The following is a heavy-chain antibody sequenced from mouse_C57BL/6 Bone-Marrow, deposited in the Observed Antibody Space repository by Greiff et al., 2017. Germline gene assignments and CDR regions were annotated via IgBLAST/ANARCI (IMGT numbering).Heavy chain of an antibody. CDR2: INPNNGGT. CDR1: GYTFTDYY. Sequence: EVQLQQSGPELVKPGASVKISCKASGYTFTDYYMNWVKQSHGKSLEWIGDINPNNGGTSYNQKFKGKATLTVDKSSSTAYMELRSLTSEDSAVYYCAREVLLWAMDYWGQGTSVTVSS. D-gene: IGHD1-1*02. CDR3: AREVLLWAMDY. V-gene: IGHV1-26*01. J-gene: IGHJ4*01.